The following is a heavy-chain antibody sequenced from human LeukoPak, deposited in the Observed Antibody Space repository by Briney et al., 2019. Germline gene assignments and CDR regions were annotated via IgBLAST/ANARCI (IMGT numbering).Heavy chain of an antibody. J-gene: IGHJ5*02. Sequence: GGSLRLSCVASGFTFSNYWMRWVRQDPGKGLVWVSRINSDGSSTTYADSVKGRFTISRDNAKNTLYLQMNSLRAEDTAVYYCTRDPHGYWWFDPWGQGTLVTVSS. V-gene: IGHV3-74*03. CDR2: INSDGSST. CDR3: TRDPHGYWWFDP. D-gene: IGHD5-18*01. CDR1: GFTFSNYW.